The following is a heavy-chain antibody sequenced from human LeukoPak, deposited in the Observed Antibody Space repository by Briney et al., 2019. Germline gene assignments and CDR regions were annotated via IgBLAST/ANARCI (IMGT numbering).Heavy chain of an antibody. CDR1: GFTFSSYS. CDR3: AKGRALEVVAAFNY. D-gene: IGHD2-15*01. J-gene: IGHJ4*02. V-gene: IGHV3-21*04. CDR2: ISSSSSYI. Sequence: PGGSLRLSCAASGFTFSSYSMNWVRQAPGKGLEWVSSISSSSSYIYYADSVKGRFTISRDNSKNTLSLQMNTLRTDDTAVYYCAKGRALEVVAAFNYWGQGTVVTVSS.